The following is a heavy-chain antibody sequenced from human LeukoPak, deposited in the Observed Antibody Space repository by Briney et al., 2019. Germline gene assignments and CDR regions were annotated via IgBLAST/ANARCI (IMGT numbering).Heavy chain of an antibody. CDR3: ARWVVATMFDY. Sequence: GGSLRLSCAASGFTFDDYGMSWVRQAPGKGLEWVSGINWNGGSTGYADSVKGRFTISRDNSKNTLFLQMNSLRAEDTAVYYCARWVVATMFDYWGPGTLVTVSS. CDR2: INWNGGST. J-gene: IGHJ4*02. V-gene: IGHV3-20*04. D-gene: IGHD5-12*01. CDR1: GFTFDDYG.